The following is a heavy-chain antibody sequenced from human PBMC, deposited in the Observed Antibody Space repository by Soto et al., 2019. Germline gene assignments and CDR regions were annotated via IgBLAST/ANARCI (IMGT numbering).Heavy chain of an antibody. V-gene: IGHV4-31*03. CDR3: ARLYTYGYYHFDH. Sequence: LSLTCTVSGDSISGGNYHWTWIRQHPGRGLEWIGYIYYTGTTHYSPSLQSRVTMSVDTSKNQISLTLTSLTPADTAVYFCARLYTYGYYHFDHWGQGTLVTVSS. CDR1: GDSISGGNYH. D-gene: IGHD3-22*01. CDR2: IYYTGTT. J-gene: IGHJ4*02.